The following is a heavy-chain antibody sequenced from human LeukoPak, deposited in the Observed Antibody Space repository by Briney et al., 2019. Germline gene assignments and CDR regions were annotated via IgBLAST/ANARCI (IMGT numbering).Heavy chain of an antibody. CDR3: ARQSFGARGVHFDY. CDR1: GGSISSYY. J-gene: IGHJ4*02. Sequence: SETLSLTCTVSGGSISSYYWSWIRQPPGKGLEWVGYIYYSGSTNYNPSLKSRVTISVDTSKNQFSLKLSSVTAADTAVYYCARQSFGARGVHFDYWGQGTLVTVSS. D-gene: IGHD3-10*01. V-gene: IGHV4-59*08. CDR2: IYYSGST.